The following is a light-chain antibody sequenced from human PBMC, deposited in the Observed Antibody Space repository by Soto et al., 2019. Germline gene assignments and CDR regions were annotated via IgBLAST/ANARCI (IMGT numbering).Light chain of an antibody. CDR1: SSDVGGYNY. J-gene: IGLJ1*01. V-gene: IGLV2-14*01. CDR2: DVS. Sequence: QSALTQPASVSGSPGQSITISCTGTSSDVGGYNYVSWYQQHPGKAPKLMIYDVSNRPSGVSNRFSGSKSGNTASLTISGLQAEDEADYYCSSYTSSSTLSYVFGTRIKLTVL. CDR3: SSYTSSSTLSYV.